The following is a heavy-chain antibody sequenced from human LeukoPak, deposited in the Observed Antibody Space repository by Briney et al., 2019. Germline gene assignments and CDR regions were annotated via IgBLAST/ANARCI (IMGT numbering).Heavy chain of an antibody. V-gene: IGHV3-48*03. CDR2: IGVGGNSI. J-gene: IGHJ4*02. CDR1: GFTFTTYE. CDR3: ARGKDALDH. Sequence: PGGSLRLSCAASGFTFTTYEFNWVRQAPGKGLEWVAYIGVGGNSIYYADSVRGRFTISRDISNNTLFLQMNSLGVEDTAVYYCARGKDALDHWGQGTLVTVSS. D-gene: IGHD5-24*01.